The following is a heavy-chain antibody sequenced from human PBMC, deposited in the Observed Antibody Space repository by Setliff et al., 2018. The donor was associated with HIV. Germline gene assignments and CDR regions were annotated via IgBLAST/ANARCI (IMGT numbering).Heavy chain of an antibody. V-gene: IGHV4-34*01. CDR3: ARVGNWNDGGWFDP. D-gene: IGHD1-1*01. J-gene: IGHJ5*02. Sequence: PSETLSLTCAVYGGSFSGNYWSWIRQPPGKGLEWIGDINHGGSTNYNPSLKSRVTISVDMSKNQISLKLSSVTAADTAVYYCARVGNWNDGGWFDPWGQGTLVTVSS. CDR2: INHGGST. CDR1: GGSFSGNY.